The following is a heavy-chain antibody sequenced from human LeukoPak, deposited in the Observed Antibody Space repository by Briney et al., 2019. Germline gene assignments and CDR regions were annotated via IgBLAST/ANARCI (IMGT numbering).Heavy chain of an antibody. Sequence: GESLKISCKGSGYSFTSYWIGWVRQMPGKGLEWMGRIDPSDSYTNYSPSFQGHVTISADKSISTAYLQWSSLKASDTAMYYCARGSDYEYYYYGMDVWGQGTTVTVSS. J-gene: IGHJ6*02. D-gene: IGHD3-22*01. CDR1: GYSFTSYW. CDR3: ARGSDYEYYYYGMDV. CDR2: IDPSDSYT. V-gene: IGHV5-10-1*01.